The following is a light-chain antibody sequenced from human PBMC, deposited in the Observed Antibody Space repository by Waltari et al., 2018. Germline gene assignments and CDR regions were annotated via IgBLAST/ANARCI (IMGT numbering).Light chain of an antibody. V-gene: IGKV3-15*01. CDR2: HAS. J-gene: IGKJ2*01. CDR1: RHIGGS. CDR3: QQYNDWPPYT. Sequence: MTQSPDTLSMSAGESVTLSCRASRHIGGSLAWYQQKAGQAPRPLFYHASTRATGVADRFSAAGSGTDFTLTISSLRSEDSAVYYCQQYNDWPPYTFGQGTKLE.